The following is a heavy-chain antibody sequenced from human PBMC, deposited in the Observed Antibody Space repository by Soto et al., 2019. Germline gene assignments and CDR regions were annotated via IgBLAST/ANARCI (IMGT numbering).Heavy chain of an antibody. CDR1: GFTFSSFA. Sequence: EVQLLESGGGLVQPGGSLRLSCAASGFTFSSFAMSWVRQAPGKGLEWVSAISGTGGSTYYADSVKGRFTVTRDNSKNTLYLQMNSLRAEDTAIYYCEKDQDYASSRGFDYWGQGTLVTVSS. D-gene: IGHD2-2*01. CDR2: ISGTGGST. V-gene: IGHV3-23*01. CDR3: EKDQDYASSRGFDY. J-gene: IGHJ4*02.